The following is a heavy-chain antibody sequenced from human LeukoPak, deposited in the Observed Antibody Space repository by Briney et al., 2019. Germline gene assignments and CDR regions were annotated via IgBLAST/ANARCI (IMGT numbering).Heavy chain of an antibody. Sequence: GGSLRLSCGASGFTFSSCAMSWVRQAPGKGLEWVAVIRYDGSNKYYADSVKGRFTISRDNSKNTLYLQMNSLRAGDTAIYFCAKPARTDYTDYWGQGTLVTVSS. D-gene: IGHD1-14*01. V-gene: IGHV3-30*02. CDR3: AKPARTDYTDY. CDR1: GFTFSSCA. CDR2: IRYDGSNK. J-gene: IGHJ4*02.